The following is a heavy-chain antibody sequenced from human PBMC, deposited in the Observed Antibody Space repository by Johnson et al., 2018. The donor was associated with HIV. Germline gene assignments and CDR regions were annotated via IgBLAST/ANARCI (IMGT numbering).Heavy chain of an antibody. CDR1: GFTVTSDY. CDR3: ARVRVGAFDI. V-gene: IGHV3-66*02. Sequence: VQLVESGGGLVQPGGSLRLSCAASGFTVTSDYMSWVRQAPGTGLEWVSIIYSGGSTYYADSVKGRFTISRDNSKNTLHLQMSSLRPEDTAVYYCARVRVGAFDIWGQGTMVTVSS. D-gene: IGHD1-26*01. CDR2: IYSGGST. J-gene: IGHJ3*02.